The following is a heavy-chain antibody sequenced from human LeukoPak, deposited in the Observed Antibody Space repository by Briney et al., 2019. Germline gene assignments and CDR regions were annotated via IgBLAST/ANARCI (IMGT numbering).Heavy chain of an antibody. J-gene: IGHJ4*02. D-gene: IGHD6-25*01. CDR3: ARRLRRGFDY. CDR2: ISRSSYYI. Sequence: GGSLRLSCAASGFTFSDYNMNWVRQAPGKGLEWVSSISRSSYYIYYTDSVKGRFTISRDNAKNSPYLQMNSLRAEDTAVYYCARRLRRGFDYWGQGTLVTVSS. V-gene: IGHV3-21*01. CDR1: GFTFSDYN.